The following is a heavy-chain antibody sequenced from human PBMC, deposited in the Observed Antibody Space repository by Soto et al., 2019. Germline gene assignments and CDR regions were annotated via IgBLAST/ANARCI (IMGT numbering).Heavy chain of an antibody. J-gene: IGHJ6*02. D-gene: IGHD3-22*01. CDR1: GFTFSSYS. V-gene: IGHV3-48*02. Sequence: GGSLRLSCAASGFTFSSYSMNWVRQAPGKGLECVSYISSSSRTIYYADSVKGRFTISRDNAKNSLHLQMNSLRDEDTAVYYCAREYDTSGYYYYYYYGMDVWGQGTTVTVSS. CDR2: ISSSSRTI. CDR3: AREYDTSGYYYYYYYGMDV.